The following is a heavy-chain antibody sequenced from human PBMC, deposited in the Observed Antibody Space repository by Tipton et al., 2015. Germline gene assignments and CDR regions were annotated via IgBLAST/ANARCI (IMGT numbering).Heavy chain of an antibody. V-gene: IGHV4-4*02. Sequence: TLSLTCGVSGASISSSNWWSWVRQPPGKGLEWIGEIYHGGTTNYNPSLKSRLTISIDTSKNQFSLKLNSVTAADTAVYYCARGGAGYYYDSVGYLSWGQGTLVTVSS. CDR1: GASISSSNW. D-gene: IGHD3-22*01. J-gene: IGHJ5*02. CDR2: IYHGGTT. CDR3: ARGGAGYYYDSVGYLS.